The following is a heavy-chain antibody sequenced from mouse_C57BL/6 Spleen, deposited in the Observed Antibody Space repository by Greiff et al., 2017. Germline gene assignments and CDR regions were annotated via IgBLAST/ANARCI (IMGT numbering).Heavy chain of an antibody. CDR1: GYTFTSYW. CDR2: INPSNGGT. V-gene: IGHV1-53*01. D-gene: IGHD1-1*01. J-gene: IGHJ4*01. Sequence: QVQLQQPGTELVKPGASVKLSCKASGYTFTSYWMHWVKQRPGQGLEWIGNINPSNGGTNYNEKFKSKATLTVDKSSSTAYMQLSSLTSEDSAVYYCAEGATVVATPYAIDYWGQGTSVTVSS. CDR3: AEGATVVATPYAIDY.